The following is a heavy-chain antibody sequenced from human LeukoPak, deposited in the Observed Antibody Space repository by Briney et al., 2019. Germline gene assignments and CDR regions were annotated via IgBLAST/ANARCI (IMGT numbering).Heavy chain of an antibody. J-gene: IGHJ4*02. CDR2: ISSSGSTI. CDR1: GFTFSDYY. V-gene: IGHV3-11*01. CDR3: ARAAGNYGSGSFPYYFDY. D-gene: IGHD3-10*01. Sequence: GGFLRLSCAASGFTFSDYYMSWIRQAPGKGLEWVSYISSSGSTIYYADSVKGRFTISRDNAKNSLYLQMNSLRAEDTAVYYCARAAGNYGSGSFPYYFDYWGQGTLVTVSS.